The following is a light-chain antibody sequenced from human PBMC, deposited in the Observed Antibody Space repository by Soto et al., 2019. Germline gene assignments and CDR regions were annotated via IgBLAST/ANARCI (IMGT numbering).Light chain of an antibody. Sequence: DIQMTQSPSSLSASVGDRVTITCRASQSISSYLNWYQQKPGKAPKLLIYAASSLQSGVPSRFSGSGSGTDFPLTISSLQPEDFATYYCHQSYSTPPRYTFGQGTKLEIK. J-gene: IGKJ2*01. V-gene: IGKV1-39*01. CDR2: AAS. CDR1: QSISSY. CDR3: HQSYSTPPRYT.